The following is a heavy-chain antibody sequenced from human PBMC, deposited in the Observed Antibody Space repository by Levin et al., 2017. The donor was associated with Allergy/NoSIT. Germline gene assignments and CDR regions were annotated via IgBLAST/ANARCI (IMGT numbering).Heavy chain of an antibody. Sequence: SQTLSLTCTVSGGSINNGGYYWPWIRQHPGKGLEWIGYISNSGSTYYNPSLKSRVTISVDTSQNQFSLRLSSVTAADTAVYYCARDQYGVNSKYSYGMDVWGRGTTVTVSS. CDR2: ISNSGST. CDR1: GGSINNGGYY. CDR3: ARDQYGVNSKYSYGMDV. V-gene: IGHV4-31*03. J-gene: IGHJ6*02. D-gene: IGHD4-23*01.